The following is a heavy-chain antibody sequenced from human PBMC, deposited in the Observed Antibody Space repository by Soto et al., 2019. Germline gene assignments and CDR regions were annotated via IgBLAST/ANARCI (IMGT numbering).Heavy chain of an antibody. CDR1: GYTFSDFA. D-gene: IGHD1-1*01. CDR2: IKGKTHNFAT. V-gene: IGHV3-73*02. CDR3: SRLGDVERNNRALDV. J-gene: IGHJ6*02. Sequence: EVQLVESGGGLVQPGESLKLSCTASGYTFSDFAIHWVRQASGKGLEWVGRIKGKTHNFATAYAASLRDRFTMHRDDLPNTAYLQVSSLKTEDTATYYCSRLGDVERNNRALDVWGQGTTVLVSS.